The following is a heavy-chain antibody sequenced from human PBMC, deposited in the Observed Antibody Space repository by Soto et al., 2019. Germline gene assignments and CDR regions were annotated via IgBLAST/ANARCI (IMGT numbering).Heavy chain of an antibody. CDR1: GGSISSGGYY. CDR3: AGGLLVNRNSGYFGVP. D-gene: IGHD5-12*01. J-gene: IGHJ5*02. V-gene: IGHV4-31*03. CDR2: IYYSGST. Sequence: PSETLSLTCTVSGGSISSGGYYWSWIRQHPGKGLEWIGYIYYSGSTYYNPSLKSRVTIPVDTSKNHFSLKLSSVTAADTAVYYCAGGLLVNRNSGYFGVPWGQGTLVTVSS.